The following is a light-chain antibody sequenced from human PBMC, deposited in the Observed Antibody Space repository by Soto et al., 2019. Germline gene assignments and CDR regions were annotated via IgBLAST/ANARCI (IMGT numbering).Light chain of an antibody. Sequence: QSALTQPASVSGSPGQSITISCNETSSDVGGYNYVSWYQQHPGKAPKLMIYDVSNRPSGVSNRFSGSKSGNTASLTISGLQAEDEADYYCSSYTSSSIYVVFGGGTKLTVL. J-gene: IGLJ2*01. CDR2: DVS. CDR3: SSYTSSSIYVV. CDR1: SSDVGGYNY. V-gene: IGLV2-14*01.